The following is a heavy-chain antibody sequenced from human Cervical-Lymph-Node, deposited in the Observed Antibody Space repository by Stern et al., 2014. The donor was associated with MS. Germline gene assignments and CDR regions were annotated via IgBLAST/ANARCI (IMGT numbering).Heavy chain of an antibody. V-gene: IGHV1-69*12. J-gene: IGHJ4*02. CDR3: ARGWSYDILTAYSY. Sequence: VKLVQSGAEVKKPGSSVKVSCKASGGTFSNYAISWVRQAPGQGLEWMGGIIPIFGTANYAQKFQGRVTITADESTSTAYMELSSLRSEDTALYYCARGWSYDILTAYSYWGQGTLVTVSS. CDR1: GGTFSNYA. CDR2: IIPIFGTA. D-gene: IGHD3-9*01.